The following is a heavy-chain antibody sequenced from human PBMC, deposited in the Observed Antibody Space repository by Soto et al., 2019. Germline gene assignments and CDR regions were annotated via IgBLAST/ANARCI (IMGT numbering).Heavy chain of an antibody. D-gene: IGHD2-21*02. Sequence: QITLKESGPTLVKPTQTLTLTCTFSGFSLSTSGVGVGWIRQPPGKALEWLALIYWDDDKRYSPSLKSRLTITKDTSKNQVVLTMTNMDPVDTATYYCAHRQTYCSGYCYSGFDYWGQGTLVTVSS. V-gene: IGHV2-5*02. CDR1: GFSLSTSGVG. CDR3: AHRQTYCSGYCYSGFDY. CDR2: IYWDDDK. J-gene: IGHJ4*02.